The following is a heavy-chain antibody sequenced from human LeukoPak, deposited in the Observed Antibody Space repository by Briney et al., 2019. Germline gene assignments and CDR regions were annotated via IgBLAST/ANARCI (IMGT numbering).Heavy chain of an antibody. V-gene: IGHV4-31*03. CDR2: IYYSGST. D-gene: IGHD3-10*01. CDR1: GYSISSGYY. J-gene: IGHJ5*02. Sequence: SETLSLTCTVSGYSISSGYYWSWIRQHPGKGLEWIGYIYYSGSTYYNPSLKSRVTISVDTSKNQFSLKLSSVTAADTAVYYCAREATEYYYGSGSYYKPWFDPWGQGTLVTVSS. CDR3: AREATEYYYGSGSYYKPWFDP.